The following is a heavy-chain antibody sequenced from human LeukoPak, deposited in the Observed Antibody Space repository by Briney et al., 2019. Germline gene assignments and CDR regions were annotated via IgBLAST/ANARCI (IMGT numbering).Heavy chain of an antibody. CDR3: AKRQWWGMDV. D-gene: IGHD2-15*01. V-gene: IGHV3-30*04. Sequence: PGRSLRLSCAASGFTFSSYAMHWVRQAPGKGLEWVAVISYDGSNKYYADSVKGRFTISRDNSKNTLYLQMNSPRAEDTAVYYCAKRQWWGMDVWGQGTTVTVSS. CDR1: GFTFSSYA. CDR2: ISYDGSNK. J-gene: IGHJ6*02.